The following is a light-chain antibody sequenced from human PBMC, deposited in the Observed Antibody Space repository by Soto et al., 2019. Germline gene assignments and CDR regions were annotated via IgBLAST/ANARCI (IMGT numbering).Light chain of an antibody. CDR2: DVT. J-gene: IGLJ1*01. CDR3: KSYVENHPRHYV. Sequence: QSALTQPPSVSGAPGQWITISCTGTPSDIGTNNYVPWYQQLPGTAPKLIIHDVTNRPSGVSSRFSGSKSGNTASLAISGLQAEDEADYYGKSYVENHPRHYVFGTGTQLTVL. CDR1: PSDIGTNNY. V-gene: IGLV2-14*01.